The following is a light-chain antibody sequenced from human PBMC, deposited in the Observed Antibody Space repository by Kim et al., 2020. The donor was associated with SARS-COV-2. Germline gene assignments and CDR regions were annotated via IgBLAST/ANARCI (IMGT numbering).Light chain of an antibody. Sequence: ELTQPPSASGTPGQRVTISCSGSSSNIGTYYVYWYQQLPGTAPKLLIYKNNQRPPGVPDRFSGSKSGTSASLAISGLRSEDEADYYCAAWDDSLRGRVFGGGTQLTVL. CDR2: KNN. CDR1: SSNIGTYY. V-gene: IGLV1-47*01. CDR3: AAWDDSLRGRV. J-gene: IGLJ3*02.